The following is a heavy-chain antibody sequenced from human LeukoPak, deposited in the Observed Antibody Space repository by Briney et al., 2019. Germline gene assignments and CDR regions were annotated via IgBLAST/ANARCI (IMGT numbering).Heavy chain of an antibody. CDR1: GFIFSNYA. J-gene: IGHJ4*02. D-gene: IGHD3-10*01. V-gene: IGHV3-30*04. Sequence: GGSLRLSCAASGFIFSNYAMHWVRQAPGKGLEWVAIISYDGSNKYYADSVKGRFTISRDNSKNTLYLQMNSLRAEDTAVYYCAKDLRYYGSGSNPDDHWGQGTLVTVSS. CDR3: AKDLRYYGSGSNPDDH. CDR2: ISYDGSNK.